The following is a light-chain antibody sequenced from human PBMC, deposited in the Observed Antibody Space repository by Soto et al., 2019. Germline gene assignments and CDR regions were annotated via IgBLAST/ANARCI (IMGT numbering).Light chain of an antibody. V-gene: IGKV3-20*01. Sequence: EIVLTQSPGTLSLSPGERATLSCRASQSVSSSFLAWYQQKPGQAPRLLIYGASSRATGIPDRFSGSGSGTYCTLTSSGLEPEDFAVYYCQQYGSSPWTFGQGTKVEIK. J-gene: IGKJ1*01. CDR1: QSVSSSF. CDR3: QQYGSSPWT. CDR2: GAS.